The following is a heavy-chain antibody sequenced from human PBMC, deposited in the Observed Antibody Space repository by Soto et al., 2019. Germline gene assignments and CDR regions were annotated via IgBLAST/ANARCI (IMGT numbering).Heavy chain of an antibody. J-gene: IGHJ4*02. CDR2: IYYSGST. D-gene: IGHD1-26*01. V-gene: IGHV4-59*01. CDR1: GGSISSYY. CDR3: ATSIVGANGGFDY. Sequence: SETLSLTCTVSGGSISSYYWSWIRQPPGKGLEWIGYIYYSGSTNYNPSLKSRVTISVDTSKNQFSLKLSSVTAADTAVYYCATSIVGANGGFDYWGQGTQVTVSS.